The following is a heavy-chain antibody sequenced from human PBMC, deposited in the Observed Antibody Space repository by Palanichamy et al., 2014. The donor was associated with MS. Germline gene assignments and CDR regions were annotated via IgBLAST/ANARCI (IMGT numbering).Heavy chain of an antibody. CDR1: GFTFRSYW. CDR2: IKQDGSVK. D-gene: IGHD3-10*01. V-gene: IGHV3-7*04. Sequence: EVQLVESGGGLVQPGGSLRLSCAASGFTFRSYWMSWVRQAPGKGLEWVANIKQDGSVKNYVDSVKGRFTISRDNAENSLYLQMNSLRAEDTAVYYCLRDFGGIWGQGTMVTVSS. J-gene: IGHJ3*02. CDR3: LRDFGGI.